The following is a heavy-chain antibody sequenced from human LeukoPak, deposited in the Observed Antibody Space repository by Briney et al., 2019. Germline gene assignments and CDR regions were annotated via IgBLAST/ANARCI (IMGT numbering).Heavy chain of an antibody. CDR3: AGRRGYSGYAMYDY. V-gene: IGHV4-39*01. CDR1: GGSISSSSYY. CDR2: IYYSGST. Sequence: SETLSLTCTVSGGSISSSSYYWGWIRQRPGKGLEWIGSIYYSGSTYYNPSLKSRVTISVDTSKNQFSLKLSSVTAADTAVYYCAGRRGYSGYAMYDYWGQGTLVTVSS. D-gene: IGHD5-12*01. J-gene: IGHJ4*02.